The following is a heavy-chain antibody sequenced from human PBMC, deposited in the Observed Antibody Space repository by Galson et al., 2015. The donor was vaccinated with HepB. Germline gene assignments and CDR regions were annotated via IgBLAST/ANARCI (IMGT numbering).Heavy chain of an antibody. V-gene: IGHV4-4*02. CDR3: ARHVGVPGTRGFDY. J-gene: IGHJ4*02. Sequence: LSLTCTVSGGSISSGNWWSWVRQPPGKGLEWIGEIYHSGTANYNPSLKSRGTISVDKSKNQVSLNLNSVTAADTAVYYCARHVGVPGTRGFDYWGQGTPVTVSS. CDR1: GGSISSGNW. D-gene: IGHD2-2*01. CDR2: IYHSGTA.